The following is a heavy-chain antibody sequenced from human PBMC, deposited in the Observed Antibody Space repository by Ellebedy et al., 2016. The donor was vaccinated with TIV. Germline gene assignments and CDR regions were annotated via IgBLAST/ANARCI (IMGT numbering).Heavy chain of an antibody. CDR2: LYYSGST. Sequence: MPSETLSLTCTVSGGSISRGDFSLNWFCKPPGMGMAGLGYLYYSGSTYYNPSLKRRVTISVDTSNNQFSLELSSVTAADTAVYYCARTRGARSYFDLWGRGTLVTVSS. J-gene: IGHJ2*01. V-gene: IGHV4-30-4*01. CDR3: ARTRGARSYFDL. CDR1: GGSISRGDFS.